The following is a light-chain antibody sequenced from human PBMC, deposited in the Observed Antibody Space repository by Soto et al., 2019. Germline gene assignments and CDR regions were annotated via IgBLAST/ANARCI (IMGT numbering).Light chain of an antibody. Sequence: EVVMTQSPATLSVSPGERATLSCRASQSVTSNLAWYQQKPGQAPRLFIYGASSRATGLPVRFSGSGSGTEFKLTISSLQSEDLAVYYCQQYNNWPRTFGQGTKVEIK. J-gene: IGKJ1*01. CDR3: QQYNNWPRT. CDR1: QSVTSN. V-gene: IGKV3-15*01. CDR2: GAS.